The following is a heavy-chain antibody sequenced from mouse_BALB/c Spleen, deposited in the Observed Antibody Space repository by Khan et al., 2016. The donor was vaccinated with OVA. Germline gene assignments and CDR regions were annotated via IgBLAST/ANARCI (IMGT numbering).Heavy chain of an antibody. CDR2: ISFGSATI. V-gene: IGHV5-17*02. CDR3: ARSMITPWYFDV. D-gene: IGHD2-4*01. J-gene: IGHJ1*01. CDR1: GFTFSTFG. Sequence: EVELVESGGGLVQPGGSRKLSCAASGFTFSTFGMHWVRQAPEKGLEWVAYISFGSATIYYADTVKGRFTISRDNPKNTLFLQLTSLRSEDTARDYCARSMITPWYFDVWGAGTTVTVSS.